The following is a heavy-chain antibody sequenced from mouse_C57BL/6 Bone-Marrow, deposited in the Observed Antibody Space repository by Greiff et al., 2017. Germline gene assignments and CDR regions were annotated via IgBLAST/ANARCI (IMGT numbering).Heavy chain of an antibody. J-gene: IGHJ4*01. Sequence: EVKLVESGGGLVKPGGSLKLSCAASGFTFSDYGMHWVRQAPEKGLEWVAYISSGSSTIYYADTVKGRFTISRDNAKNTLFLQMTSLRSEDTAMYYCARDYYYGSSHYYAMDYWGQGTSVTVSS. D-gene: IGHD1-1*01. CDR1: GFTFSDYG. CDR2: ISSGSSTI. V-gene: IGHV5-17*01. CDR3: ARDYYYGSSHYYAMDY.